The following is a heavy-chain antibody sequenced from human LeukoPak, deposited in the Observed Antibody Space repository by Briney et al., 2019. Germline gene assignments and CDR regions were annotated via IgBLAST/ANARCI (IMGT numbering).Heavy chain of an antibody. CDR1: GGSISSSSYY. Sequence: SETLSLTCTVSGGSISSSSYYWGWIRQPPGKGLECIGSIYYSGRNYYNPSLKSRVTISVDTSKNQFSLKLSSVTAADTAVYYCARVQYSSSVDSWGQGILVTVSS. D-gene: IGHD6-6*01. CDR2: IYYSGRN. CDR3: ARVQYSSSVDS. V-gene: IGHV4-39*07. J-gene: IGHJ4*02.